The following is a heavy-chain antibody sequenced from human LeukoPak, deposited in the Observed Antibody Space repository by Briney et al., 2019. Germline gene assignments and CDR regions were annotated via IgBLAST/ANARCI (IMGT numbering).Heavy chain of an antibody. V-gene: IGHV3-23*01. J-gene: IGHJ4*02. CDR2: ISGSGGST. CDR1: GFTFSSYA. Sequence: GGSLRLSCAASGFTFSSYAMSWVRQAPGKGLEWVSAISGSGGSTYYADSVKGRFTISRDNSKNTLYLQMNSLRAEDTAVYYCAKVRTPKYCSGGSCYHYFDYWGQGTLVTVSS. D-gene: IGHD2-15*01. CDR3: AKVRTPKYCSGGSCYHYFDY.